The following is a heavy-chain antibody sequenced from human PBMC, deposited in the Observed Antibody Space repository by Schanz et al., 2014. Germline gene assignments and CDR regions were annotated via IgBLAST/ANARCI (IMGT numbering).Heavy chain of an antibody. J-gene: IGHJ4*02. CDR2: ISGDGGST. CDR1: GSTFRNYG. Sequence: EVQVVESGGDFVQPGGSLRLSCAVSGSTFRNYGMGWVRQAPGKGLEWVSAISGDGGSTYYADSVKGRFTISRDNSKNTVYLQINSLRAEDTAIYYCAKEVRIVLRDWLPTPDFDYWGQGTLVTVSS. CDR3: AKEVRIVLRDWLPTPDFDY. V-gene: IGHV3-23*04. D-gene: IGHD3-3*01.